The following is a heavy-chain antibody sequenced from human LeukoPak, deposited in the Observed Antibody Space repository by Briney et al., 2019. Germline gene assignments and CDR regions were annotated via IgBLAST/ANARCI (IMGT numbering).Heavy chain of an antibody. Sequence: PGGSLRLSCAASGFTVSSNYMSWVRQAPGKGLEWVSVIYKGGSTNYADSVQGRFTISRDNSKDTLYLQMNSLRAEDTAVYYCARDYGGGYWGQGTLVTVSS. CDR3: ARDYGGGY. J-gene: IGHJ4*02. D-gene: IGHD3-10*01. V-gene: IGHV3-66*01. CDR2: IYKGGST. CDR1: GFTVSSNY.